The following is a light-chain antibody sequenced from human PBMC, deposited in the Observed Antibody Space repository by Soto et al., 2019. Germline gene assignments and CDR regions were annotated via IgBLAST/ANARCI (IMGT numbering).Light chain of an antibody. CDR1: QSISNW. V-gene: IGKV1-5*03. CDR3: QQYNSYSEA. J-gene: IGKJ1*01. CDR2: KAS. Sequence: DIQMTQSPSTLSASVGDRVTITCRASQSISNWLAWYQQKPGKAPKLLIYKASNLESGVPSRFSGSGSGTEFTLTISSLQPDDFASYYCQQYNSYSEAFGQGTKVDIK.